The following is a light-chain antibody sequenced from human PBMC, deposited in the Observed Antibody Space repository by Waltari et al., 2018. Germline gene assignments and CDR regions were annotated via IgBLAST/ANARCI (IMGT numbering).Light chain of an antibody. CDR1: ALPKQY. CDR3: QSADSSGTWV. V-gene: IGLV3-25*03. Sequence: SYELTQPPSVSVSPGQTARITCSGDALPKQYAYWYQQKPGQAPVLVIYKDSERPSGIPERFSGASSGTPVPLTISGVQAEDEADYYCQSADSSGTWVFGGGTKLTVL. CDR2: KDS. J-gene: IGLJ3*02.